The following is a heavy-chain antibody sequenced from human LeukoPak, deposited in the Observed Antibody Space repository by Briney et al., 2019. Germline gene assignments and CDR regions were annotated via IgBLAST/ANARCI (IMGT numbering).Heavy chain of an antibody. CDR2: ISSSSSYI. CDR1: GFTFSSYE. D-gene: IGHD3-10*01. CDR3: ARVVRGSGSYYLDY. V-gene: IGHV3-21*04. Sequence: PGGSLRLSCAASGFTFSSYEMNWVRQAPGKGLEWVSSISSSSSYIYYADSVKGRFTISRDNAKNSLYLQMNSLRAEDTAVYYCARVVRGSGSYYLDYWGQGTLVTVSS. J-gene: IGHJ4*02.